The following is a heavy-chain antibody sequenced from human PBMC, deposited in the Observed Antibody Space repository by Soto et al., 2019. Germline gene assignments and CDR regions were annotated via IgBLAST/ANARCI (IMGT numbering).Heavy chain of an antibody. Sequence: EVQLLESGGALVPPGGSLRLSCAASGFTFYNYAMSWVRQAPGKGLECVSGISNNEDAANYADSVKGRFTLSRDNSKNMVYLPMTSLRAEDTAVYYCARVPWHLVRTYCFRYWGQGTRFSVSS. V-gene: IGHV3-23*01. CDR2: ISNNEDAA. CDR3: ARVPWHLVRTYCFRY. J-gene: IGHJ4*02. D-gene: IGHD6-6*01. CDR1: GFTFYNYA.